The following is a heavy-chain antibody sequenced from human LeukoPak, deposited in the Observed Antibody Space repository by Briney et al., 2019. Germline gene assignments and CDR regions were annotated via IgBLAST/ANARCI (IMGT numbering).Heavy chain of an antibody. CDR2: MNPNSGNT. CDR3: ARGGTLVQGVTILYGMDV. V-gene: IGHV1-8*01. Sequence: ASLTVSFKTSGYSFSTFDINWVRQATGQGLEWMGWMNPNSGNTNYAQKFQGRLTMTRDTSISTAYMELSSLRSEDTAVYYCARGGTLVQGVTILYGMDVWGQGTTVTVSS. J-gene: IGHJ6*02. D-gene: IGHD3-10*01. CDR1: GYSFSTFD.